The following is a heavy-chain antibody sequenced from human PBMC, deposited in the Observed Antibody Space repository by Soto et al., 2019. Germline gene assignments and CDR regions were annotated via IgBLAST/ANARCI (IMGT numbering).Heavy chain of an antibody. D-gene: IGHD3-10*01. CDR2: IWYDGSNK. CDR1: GFTFSSYG. CDR3: ARSTMVRETYYYYGMDV. J-gene: IGHJ6*02. V-gene: IGHV3-33*01. Sequence: GGSLRLSCAASGFTFSSYGMHWVRQAPGKGLEWVAVIWYDGSNKYYADSVKGRFTISRDNSKNTLYLQMNSLRAEDTAVYYCARSTMVRETYYYYGMDVWGQGTTVTVSS.